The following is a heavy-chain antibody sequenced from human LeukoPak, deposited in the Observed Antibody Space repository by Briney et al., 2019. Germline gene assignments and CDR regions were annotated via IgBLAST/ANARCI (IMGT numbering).Heavy chain of an antibody. CDR3: ARRRADSSGYYHGFDY. D-gene: IGHD3-22*01. CDR2: IIPIFGTA. Sequence: SVKVSCKASGGTFSSYAISWVRQAPGQGLEWMGGIIPIFGTANYTQKFQGRVTITADESTSTAYMELSSLRSEDTAVYYCARRRADSSGYYHGFDYWGQGTLVTVSS. CDR1: GGTFSSYA. V-gene: IGHV1-69*13. J-gene: IGHJ4*02.